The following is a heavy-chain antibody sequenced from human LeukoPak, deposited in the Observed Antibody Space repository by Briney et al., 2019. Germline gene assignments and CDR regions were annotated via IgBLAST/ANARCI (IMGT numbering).Heavy chain of an antibody. D-gene: IGHD1-20*01. CDR2: FDPEDGET. J-gene: IGHJ6*03. CDR3: ARSPRTNWNYYYYMDV. CDR1: GYTLTELS. Sequence: VASVKVSCKVSGYTLTELSMHWVRQAPGKGLEWMGGFDPEDGETIYAQKFQGRVTMTEDTSTDTAYMELSSLRSDDTAVYYCARSPRTNWNYYYYMDVWGKGTTVTVSS. V-gene: IGHV1-24*01.